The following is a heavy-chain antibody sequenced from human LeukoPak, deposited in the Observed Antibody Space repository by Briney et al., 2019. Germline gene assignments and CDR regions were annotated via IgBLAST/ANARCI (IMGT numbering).Heavy chain of an antibody. J-gene: IGHJ3*02. CDR2: ISSSSTYI. Sequence: GGSLRLSCAASGFTFSSYRMNWVRQAPGKGLEWVSCISSSSTYIYYADSVKGRFSISRDNAKNSLYLQMNSLRAEDTAVYYCARGRSPGAFDIWGQGTMVTVSS. CDR1: GFTFSSYR. V-gene: IGHV3-21*01. CDR3: ARGRSPGAFDI.